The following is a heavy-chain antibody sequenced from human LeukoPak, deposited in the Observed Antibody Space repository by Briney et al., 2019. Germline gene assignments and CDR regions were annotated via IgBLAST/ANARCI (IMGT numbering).Heavy chain of an antibody. V-gene: IGHV1-69*04. CDR3: ARRGVGCAFDI. CDR1: GGSFSSYA. Sequence: SVNVSCKASGGSFSSYAISWVRQAPGQGVEWMGRIIPILGIANYAQKFQGRVTITADKSTSTAYMELSSLKSEDTAVYYCARRGVGCAFDIWGQGTMVTVSS. CDR2: IIPILGIA. J-gene: IGHJ3*02. D-gene: IGHD1-26*01.